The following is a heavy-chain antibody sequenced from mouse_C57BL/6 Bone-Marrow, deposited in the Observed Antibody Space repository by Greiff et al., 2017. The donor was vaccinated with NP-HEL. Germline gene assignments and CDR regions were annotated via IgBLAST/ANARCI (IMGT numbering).Heavy chain of an antibody. V-gene: IGHV2-2*01. CDR2: IWSGGST. J-gene: IGHJ4*01. D-gene: IGHD2-2*01. CDR1: GFSLTSYG. CDR3: ASIYYGYDGGYYYAMDY. Sequence: VKLQQSGPGLVQPSQSLSITCTVSGFSLTSYGVHWVRQSPGKGLEWLGVIWSGGSTDYNAAFISRLSISKDNSKSQVFFKMNSLQADDTAIYYCASIYYGYDGGYYYAMDYWGQGTSVTVSS.